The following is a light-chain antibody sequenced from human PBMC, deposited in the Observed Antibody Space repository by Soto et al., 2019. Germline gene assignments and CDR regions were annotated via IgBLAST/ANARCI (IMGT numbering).Light chain of an antibody. CDR1: GSDVGGYNF. Sequence: QSALTQPASVSGSPGQSITISCTGTGSDVGGYNFVSWYQQHPGKAPKLMIYDVNIRPSGVFNRFSGSKSGNTASLTISGLHAEDEADYYCCSYASASTRVIFGEGTMLTVL. V-gene: IGLV2-14*03. CDR3: CSYASASTRVI. CDR2: DVN. J-gene: IGLJ2*01.